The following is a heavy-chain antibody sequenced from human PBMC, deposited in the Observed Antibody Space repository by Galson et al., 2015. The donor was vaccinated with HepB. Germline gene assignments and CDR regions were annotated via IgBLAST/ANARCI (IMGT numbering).Heavy chain of an antibody. CDR1: GYTFTGYY. J-gene: IGHJ5*02. D-gene: IGHD5-24*01. Sequence: SVKVSCKASGYTFTGYYMHWVRQAPGQGLEWMGWINPNSGGTNYAQKFQGRVTMTRDTSISTAYMELSRLRSDDTAVYYCARIQKGGDGYNGRYNWFDPWGQGTLVTVSS. V-gene: IGHV1-2*02. CDR2: INPNSGGT. CDR3: ARIQKGGDGYNGRYNWFDP.